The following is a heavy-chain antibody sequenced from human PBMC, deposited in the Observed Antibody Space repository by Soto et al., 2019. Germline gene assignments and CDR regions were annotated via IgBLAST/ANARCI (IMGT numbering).Heavy chain of an antibody. CDR2: IDPSDSYT. D-gene: IGHD3-3*01. CDR1: GYSFTSYW. CDR3: AYSEFCSAYISADPPHYYHSYGMDV. Sequence: GESLKISCKGSGYSFTSYWISWVRQMPGKGLEWMGRIDPSDSYTNYSPSFQGHVTISADKSISTAYLQWSSLKASDTAMYYCAYSEFCSAYISADPPHYYHSYGMDVWGQGLTVTVSS. J-gene: IGHJ6*02. V-gene: IGHV5-10-1*01.